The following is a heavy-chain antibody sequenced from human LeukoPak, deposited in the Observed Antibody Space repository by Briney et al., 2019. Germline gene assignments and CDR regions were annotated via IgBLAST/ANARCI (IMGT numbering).Heavy chain of an antibody. V-gene: IGHV3-23*01. D-gene: IGHD3-9*01. CDR1: GFAFSNYG. J-gene: IGHJ4*02. CDR2: ITGSGSTT. Sequence: GGSLRLSCAASGFAFSNYGMNWVRQAPGKGLEWVSGITGSGSTTYYADSVKGRFTISRDNSKNTLYLQMNSLRAEDTAVYYCAKAFLLRYFDWPLDYWGQGTLVTVSS. CDR3: AKAFLLRYFDWPLDY.